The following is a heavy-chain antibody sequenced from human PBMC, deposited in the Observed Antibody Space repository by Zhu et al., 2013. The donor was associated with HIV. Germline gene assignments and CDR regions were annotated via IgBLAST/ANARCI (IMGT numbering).Heavy chain of an antibody. Sequence: QVQLVQSGAEVKKPGASVKVSCKASGYTFTDYYIQWVRQAPGQGLERMGGIIPIFGTANYAQKFQGRVTITADESTSTAYMELSSLRSEDTAVYYCARDCVAVAGRNGGWFDPWG. D-gene: IGHD6-19*01. J-gene: IGHJ5*02. V-gene: IGHV1-69*01. CDR2: IIPIFGTA. CDR3: ARDCVAVAGRNGGWFDP. CDR1: GYTFTDYY.